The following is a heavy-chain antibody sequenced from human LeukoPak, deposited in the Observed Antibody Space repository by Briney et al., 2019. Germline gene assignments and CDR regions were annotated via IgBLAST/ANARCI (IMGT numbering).Heavy chain of an antibody. D-gene: IGHD3-22*01. J-gene: IGHJ4*02. Sequence: GGSLRLSCAASGFTFSSYAMHWVRQAPGKGLEWVAVISYDGSNKDYADSVKGRFTISRDNSKNTLYLQMNSLRAEDTAVYYCARSYHHRRPDSSGYYLEHFDYWGQGTLVTVSS. CDR3: ARSYHHRRPDSSGYYLEHFDY. CDR1: GFTFSSYA. CDR2: ISYDGSNK. V-gene: IGHV3-30*04.